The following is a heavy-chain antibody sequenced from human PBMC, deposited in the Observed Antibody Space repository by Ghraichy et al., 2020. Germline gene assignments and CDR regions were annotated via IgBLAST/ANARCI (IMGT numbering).Heavy chain of an antibody. CDR1: GFIFRNYW. D-gene: IGHD1-26*01. CDR2: IKGDGTDL. Sequence: GGSLRLSCAASGFIFRNYWMHWVRQAPGKGPVWVSHIKGDGTDLTYGASVKGRFTISRDNVKNTLYLQMNDLRAEDTAIYYCAGDMPREDYWRQETLVTVSS. J-gene: IGHJ4*02. CDR3: AGDMPREDY. V-gene: IGHV3-74*03.